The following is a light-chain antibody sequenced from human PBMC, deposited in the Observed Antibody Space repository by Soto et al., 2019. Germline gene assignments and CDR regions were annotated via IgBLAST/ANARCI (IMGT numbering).Light chain of an antibody. CDR2: DAS. V-gene: IGKV3-11*01. CDR1: QSVSSY. CDR3: QQRGNLPYN. J-gene: IGKJ2*01. Sequence: EIVLTQSPATLSLSPGERATLSCRASQSVSSYLAWYQQKPGQAPRFLIYDASNRATGIPARFSGSGSGTDFTLTISILEHEDFAVYYCQQRGNLPYNFGQGNKLEIK.